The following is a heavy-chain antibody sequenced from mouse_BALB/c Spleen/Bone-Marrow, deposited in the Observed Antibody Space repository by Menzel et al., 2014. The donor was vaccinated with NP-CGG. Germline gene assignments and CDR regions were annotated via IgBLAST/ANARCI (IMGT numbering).Heavy chain of an antibody. CDR2: INPSNGRT. V-gene: IGHV1S81*02. CDR3: ARSSYYYGSSYVNAMDY. D-gene: IGHD1-1*01. Sequence: VQLQESGAELVKPGASVKLSCKASGYTFTSYWMRWVKQRPGQGLEWIGEINPSNGRTNYNEKFKSKATLTVDKSSSTAYMQLSSLTPEDSAVYYCARSSYYYGSSYVNAMDYWGQGTSVTVSS. J-gene: IGHJ4*01. CDR1: GYTFTSYW.